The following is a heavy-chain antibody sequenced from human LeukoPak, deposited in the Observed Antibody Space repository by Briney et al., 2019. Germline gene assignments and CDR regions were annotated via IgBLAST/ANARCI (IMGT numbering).Heavy chain of an antibody. CDR3: ARDASGYSSSWVYYYYYYMDV. D-gene: IGHD6-13*01. Sequence: ASVKVSCKASGYTFTSYGISWVRQAPGQGLEWIGWISAYNGNTNNAQKIQGRITMTTDTSTSTAYMELRSLRSDDTAVYYCARDASGYSSSWVYYYYYYMDVWGKGTTVTVSS. CDR2: ISAYNGNT. J-gene: IGHJ6*03. V-gene: IGHV1-18*01. CDR1: GYTFTSYG.